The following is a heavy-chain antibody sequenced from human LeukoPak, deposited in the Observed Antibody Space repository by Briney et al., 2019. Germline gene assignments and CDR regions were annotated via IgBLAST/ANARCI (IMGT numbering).Heavy chain of an antibody. CDR2: IIPIFGTA. J-gene: IGHJ4*02. CDR3: ARDSRGYDILTGYFDY. V-gene: IGHV1-69*01. Sequence: ASVKVSCKASGGTFSSYAISWVRQAAGQGLEWMGGIIPIFGTANYAQKFQGRVTITADESTSTAYMELSSLRSEDTAVYYCARDSRGYDILTGYFDYWGQGTLVTVSS. D-gene: IGHD3-9*01. CDR1: GGTFSSYA.